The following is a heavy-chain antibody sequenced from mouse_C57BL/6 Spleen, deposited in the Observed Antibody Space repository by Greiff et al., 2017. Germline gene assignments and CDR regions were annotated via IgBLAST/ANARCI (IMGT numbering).Heavy chain of an antibody. Sequence: QVQLQQSGAELARPGASVKLSCKASGYTFTSYGISWVKQRTGQGLVWIGEFYPRSGNTYYNEKFKGKATLTADKTSSTAYMERRSLTSEDAAVYFCADYDYDRRDYGGQGTTLTVSS. CDR3: ADYDYDRRDY. CDR2: FYPRSGNT. CDR1: GYTFTSYG. V-gene: IGHV1-81*01. J-gene: IGHJ2*01. D-gene: IGHD2-4*01.